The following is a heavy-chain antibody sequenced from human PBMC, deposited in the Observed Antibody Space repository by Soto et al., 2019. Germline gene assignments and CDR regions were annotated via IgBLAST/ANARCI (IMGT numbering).Heavy chain of an antibody. J-gene: IGHJ6*03. V-gene: IGHV3-21*01. CDR1: GFTFSSYS. D-gene: IGHD2-2*01. CDR2: ISSSSSYI. CDR3: ARLVPAAITMVHYYYMDV. Sequence: GGSLRLSCAASGFTFSSYSMNWVRQAPGKGLEWVSSISSSSSYIYYADSVKGRFTISRDNAKNSLYLQMNSLRAEDTAVYYCARLVPAAITMVHYYYMDVWGKGTTVTVSS.